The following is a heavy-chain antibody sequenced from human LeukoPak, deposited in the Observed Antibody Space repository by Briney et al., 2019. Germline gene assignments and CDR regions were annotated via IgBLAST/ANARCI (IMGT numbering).Heavy chain of an antibody. CDR3: ARGGGTWELLPLSDYFDY. CDR2: ISSSGSTI. CDR1: GFTFSSYE. V-gene: IGHV3-48*03. Sequence: PGGSLRLSCAASGFTFSSYEMNWARQAPGKGLEWVSYISSSGSTIYYADSVKGRFTISRDNAKNSLYLQMNSLRAEDTAVYYCARGGGTWELLPLSDYFDYWGQGTLVTVSS. J-gene: IGHJ4*02. D-gene: IGHD1-26*01.